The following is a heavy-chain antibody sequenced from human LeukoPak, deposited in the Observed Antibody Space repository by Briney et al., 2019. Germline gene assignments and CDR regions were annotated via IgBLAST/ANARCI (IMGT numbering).Heavy chain of an antibody. CDR3: ARGHFGLAARAEYFQH. CDR1: GGSISSYY. D-gene: IGHD6-13*01. V-gene: IGHV4-34*01. J-gene: IGHJ1*01. Sequence: PSETLSLTCTVSGGSISSYYWSWIRQPPGKGLEWIGEINHSGSTNYNPSLKSRVTISVDTSKNQFSLKLSSVTAADTAVYYCARGHFGLAARAEYFQHWGQGTLVTVSS. CDR2: INHSGST.